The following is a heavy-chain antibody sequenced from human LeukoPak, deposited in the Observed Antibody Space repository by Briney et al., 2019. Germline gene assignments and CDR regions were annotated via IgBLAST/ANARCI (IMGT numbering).Heavy chain of an antibody. CDR2: IIPIFGTA. CDR1: GGTFSSYA. D-gene: IGHD5/OR15-5a*01. V-gene: IGHV1-69*13. Sequence: APVNVSCKASGGTFSSYAISWVRQAPGQGLEWMGGIIPIFGTANYAQKFQGRVTITADESTSTAYMELSSLRSEDAAVYYCARDRGSTRGGFDYWGQGTLVTVSS. CDR3: ARDRGSTRGGFDY. J-gene: IGHJ4*02.